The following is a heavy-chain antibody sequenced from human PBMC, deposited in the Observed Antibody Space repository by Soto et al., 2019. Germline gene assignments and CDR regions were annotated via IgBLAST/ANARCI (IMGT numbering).Heavy chain of an antibody. CDR2: IIPILGIA. V-gene: IGHV1-69*08. CDR3: ARDRGGYCSGGSCYSDDLDY. D-gene: IGHD2-15*01. CDR1: GGTFSSYT. J-gene: IGHJ4*02. Sequence: QVQLVQSGAEVKKPGSSVKVSCKASGGTFSSYTISWVRQAPGQGLEWMGRIIPILGIANYAQKFQGRVTHTADKSTSTAYMELSSLRSEDTSVYYCARDRGGYCSGGSCYSDDLDYWGQGTLVTVSS.